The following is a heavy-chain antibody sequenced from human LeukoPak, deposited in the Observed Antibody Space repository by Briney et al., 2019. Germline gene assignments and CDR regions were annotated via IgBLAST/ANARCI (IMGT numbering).Heavy chain of an antibody. CDR3: PTDHRTIYGVVFPDY. J-gene: IGHJ4*02. D-gene: IGHD3-3*01. Sequence: GGSLRLSCAASGFTFSNAWMSWVRQAPGQGLEWVGRIHYKTNDETADYAAPVKGRFIISRDDSKDTLYLQMNNLKTEDTAVYYCPTDHRTIYGVVFPDYWGQGPLVTVSS. V-gene: IGHV3-15*01. CDR1: GFTFSNAW. CDR2: IHYKTNDETA.